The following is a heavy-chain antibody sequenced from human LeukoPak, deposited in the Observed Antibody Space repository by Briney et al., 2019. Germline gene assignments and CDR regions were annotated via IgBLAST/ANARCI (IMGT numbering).Heavy chain of an antibody. Sequence: PGGSLRLSCAASGFTFSSYAMHWVRQAPGKGLEWVAVISYDGSNKYYADSVKGRFTISRDNSKNTLYLQMNSLRAEDTAVYYCARGHPRRLNYYDSAFDIWGQGTMVTVSS. CDR1: GFTFSSYA. CDR2: ISYDGSNK. CDR3: ARGHPRRLNYYDSAFDI. V-gene: IGHV3-30-3*01. J-gene: IGHJ3*02. D-gene: IGHD3-22*01.